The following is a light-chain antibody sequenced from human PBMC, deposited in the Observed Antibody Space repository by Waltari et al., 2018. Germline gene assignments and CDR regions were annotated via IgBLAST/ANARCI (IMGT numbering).Light chain of an antibody. J-gene: IGKJ1*01. CDR2: KAS. CDR3: KKYNSYPWT. V-gene: IGKV1-5*03. CDR1: QSISSW. Sequence: DIQMTQSPSTLSASVGDRVTITCRASQSISSWLAWYQQKPGKAPKLLLYKASSLESGVPSRFSGSGSGIEFTLTISSLQPDDFATYYCKKYNSYPWTFGQGTKVEIK.